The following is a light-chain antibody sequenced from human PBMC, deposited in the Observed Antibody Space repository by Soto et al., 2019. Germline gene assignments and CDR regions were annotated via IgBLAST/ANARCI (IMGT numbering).Light chain of an antibody. CDR1: ENINTY. Sequence: DVQLTQSPSSLSASVGDRVIITCRASENINTYLNWYQHKPGKAPNLLSYAASTVHSGDPLRFSGSGSGTDFTLTINGLESDDFATYYGQESYSTQYTCGQGTKLAI. CDR2: AAS. V-gene: IGKV1-39*01. CDR3: QESYSTQYT. J-gene: IGKJ2*01.